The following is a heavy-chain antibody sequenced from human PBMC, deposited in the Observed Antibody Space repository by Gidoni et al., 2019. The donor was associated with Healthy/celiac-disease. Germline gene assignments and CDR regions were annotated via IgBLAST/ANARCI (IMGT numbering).Heavy chain of an antibody. J-gene: IGHJ4*02. Sequence: QLQLQESGPGLVKPSATLSLTCTVSGGSISSSSYYWGWIRQPPGKGLDWIGSIYYSGSTYYNPSLKSRVTISVDTSKNQFSLKLSSVTAADTAVYYCARVMATIAFDYWGQGTLVTVSS. D-gene: IGHD5-12*01. CDR1: GGSISSSSYY. CDR3: ARVMATIAFDY. V-gene: IGHV4-39*07. CDR2: IYYSGST.